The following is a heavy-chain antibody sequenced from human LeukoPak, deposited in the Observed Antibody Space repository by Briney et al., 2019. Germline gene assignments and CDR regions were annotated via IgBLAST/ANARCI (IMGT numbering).Heavy chain of an antibody. D-gene: IGHD1-26*01. CDR3: ARLRDGGYINDAFDI. CDR1: GGTFSSYA. Sequence: GASVKVSCKASGGTFSSYAISWVRQAPGQGLEWMGGIIPIFGTANYAQKFQGRVTITADESTSTAYMELSSLRSEDTAVYYCARLRDGGYINDAFDIWGQGTMVTVSS. CDR2: IIPIFGTA. J-gene: IGHJ3*02. V-gene: IGHV1-69*13.